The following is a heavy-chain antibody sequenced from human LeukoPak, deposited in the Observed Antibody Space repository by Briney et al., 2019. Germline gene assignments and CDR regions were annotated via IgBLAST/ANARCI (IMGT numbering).Heavy chain of an antibody. CDR3: AGVRGYGGDLDY. Sequence: SQTLSLTCAISGDSVSRTTAAWNWIRQSPSRGLEGLGRTYYRSKWYLEYATSVRSRITINAETSKNQFSLQLTSVIAEDTAVYFFAGVRGYGGDLDYWGQGILVTVSS. CDR1: GDSVSRTTAA. V-gene: IGHV6-1*01. CDR2: TYYRSKWYL. J-gene: IGHJ4*02. D-gene: IGHD5-12*01.